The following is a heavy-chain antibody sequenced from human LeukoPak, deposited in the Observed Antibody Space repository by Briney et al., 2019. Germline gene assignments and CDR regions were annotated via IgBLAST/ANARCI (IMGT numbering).Heavy chain of an antibody. Sequence: GGSLRLSCAASGFTFSGSAMHWVRQASGKGLEWVGRIRSKANSYATAYAASVKGRFTISRDDSKNTAYLQMNSLKTEDTAVHYCTCRMTVYYYYMDVWGKGTTVTVSS. V-gene: IGHV3-73*01. J-gene: IGHJ6*03. CDR3: TCRMTVYYYYMDV. D-gene: IGHD2-15*01. CDR1: GFTFSGSA. CDR2: IRSKANSYAT.